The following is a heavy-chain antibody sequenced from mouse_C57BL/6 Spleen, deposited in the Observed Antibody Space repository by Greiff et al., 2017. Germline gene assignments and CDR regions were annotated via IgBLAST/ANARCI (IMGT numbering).Heavy chain of an antibody. Sequence: QVQLQQSGAELMKPGASVKLSCKATGYTFTGYWIEWVKQRPGHGLEWIGEILTGSGSTNYNEKFKGKATFTADTSSNTAYMQLSSLTTEDSAIYYWAREYDYDGTYWYFDVWGTGTTVTVSS. CDR3: AREYDYDGTYWYFDV. CDR2: ILTGSGST. D-gene: IGHD2-4*01. CDR1: GYTFTGYW. J-gene: IGHJ1*03. V-gene: IGHV1-9*01.